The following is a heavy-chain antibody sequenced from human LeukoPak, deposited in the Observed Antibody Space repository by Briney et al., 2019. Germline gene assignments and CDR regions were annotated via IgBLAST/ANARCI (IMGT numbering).Heavy chain of an antibody. J-gene: IGHJ4*02. D-gene: IGHD3-10*01. Sequence: GGSLRLSCAASGFTFSSYAMSWVRQAPGKGLGWVSAISGSGGSTYYADSVKGRFTISRDNSENTLYLQMNSLRAEDTAVYYCAKLRTIWFGELLDKTIDYWGQGTLVTVSS. CDR2: ISGSGGST. CDR3: AKLRTIWFGELLDKTIDY. V-gene: IGHV3-23*01. CDR1: GFTFSSYA.